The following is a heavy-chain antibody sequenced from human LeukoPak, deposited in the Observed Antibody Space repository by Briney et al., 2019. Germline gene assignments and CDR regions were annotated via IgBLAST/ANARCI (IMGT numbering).Heavy chain of an antibody. J-gene: IGHJ4*02. V-gene: IGHV3-74*01. D-gene: IGHD2-15*01. CDR2: INSDGSST. CDR3: ARYCSGSSCYYQFDY. Sequence: GESLRLSCAASGFTFSSYWMHWVRQAPGKGLVWVSRINSDGSSTSYADSVKGRFTISRDNAKNTLYLQMNSLRAEDTAVYYCARYCSGSSCYYQFDYWGQGTLVTVSS. CDR1: GFTFSSYW.